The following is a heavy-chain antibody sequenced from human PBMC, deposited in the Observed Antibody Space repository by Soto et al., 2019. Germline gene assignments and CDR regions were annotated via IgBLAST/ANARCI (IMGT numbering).Heavy chain of an antibody. V-gene: IGHV4-4*07. D-gene: IGHD3-10*01. CDR2: MYVTGST. CDR3: ARDHHYYGSGDSNPFDS. J-gene: IGHJ4*02. Sequence: QVQLQELGPGLVKPSETLSLTCTVSGGSINSFYWSWVRQPAGKGLEWIGRMYVTGSTNYNPSLKNRVSMSLDTSKNQFSLKLSSLTAADTAVYYCARDHHYYGSGDSNPFDSWGQGTLVTVSS. CDR1: GGSINSFY.